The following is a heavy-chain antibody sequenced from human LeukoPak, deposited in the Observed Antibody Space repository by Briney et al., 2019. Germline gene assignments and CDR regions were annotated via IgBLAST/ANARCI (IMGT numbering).Heavy chain of an antibody. CDR1: GFTFSSHA. V-gene: IGHV3-23*01. J-gene: IGHJ4*02. CDR2: ISGSGGST. D-gene: IGHD6-19*01. Sequence: GGSLRLSCAASGFTFSSHAMSWVRQAPGKGLEWVSAISGSGGSTYYADSVKGRFTISRDNSKNTLYLQMNSLRAEDTAVYYCAKRASGGSGWYGYFDYWGQGTLVTVSS. CDR3: AKRASGGSGWYGYFDY.